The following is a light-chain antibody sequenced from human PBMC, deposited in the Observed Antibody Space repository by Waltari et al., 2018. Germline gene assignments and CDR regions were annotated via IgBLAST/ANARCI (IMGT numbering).Light chain of an antibody. Sequence: QPVLPQPPSASASLGASVTLTCPPSSRSSNSNVARYHHRPGKGPRFVTRVGTGGIVGSKGDGIPDRFSVLGSGLNRYLTIKNIQEEDESDYHCGADHGSGSSFVYVFGTGTKVTVL. J-gene: IGLJ1*01. CDR3: GADHGSGSSFVYV. V-gene: IGLV9-49*03. CDR1: SRSSNSN. CDR2: VGTGGIVG.